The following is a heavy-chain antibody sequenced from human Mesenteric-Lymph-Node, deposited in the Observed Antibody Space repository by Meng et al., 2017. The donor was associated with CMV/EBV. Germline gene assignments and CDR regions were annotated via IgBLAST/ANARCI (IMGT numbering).Heavy chain of an antibody. J-gene: IGHJ3*02. CDR3: TRESTVSGSPQLFDI. CDR2: IRTKGYGGTT. V-gene: IGHV3-49*03. Sequence: LSLTCTVSGGSISSYYWSWIRQPPGKGLEWVGFIRTKGYGGTTEYAASVKGRFTISRDDSKSIAYLQMNSLKIEDTAVYYCTRESTVSGSPQLFDIWGQGTMVTVSS. D-gene: IGHD4-11*01. CDR1: GGSISSYY.